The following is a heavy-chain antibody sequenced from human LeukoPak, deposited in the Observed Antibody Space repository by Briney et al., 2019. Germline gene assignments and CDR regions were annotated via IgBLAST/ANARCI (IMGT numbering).Heavy chain of an antibody. J-gene: IGHJ4*02. D-gene: IGHD5-12*01. CDR3: ARAKYSGYDHEVGY. CDR2: IRSDGSIT. V-gene: IGHV3-74*01. Sequence: PGGSLRLSCAASGFTFSGYWMHWVRQAPGKGLAWVSVIRSDGSITTYADPVKGRFTISRDTAKNTLYLQMNSLRDEDTAVYYCARAKYSGYDHEVGYWGQGTLVTVSS. CDR1: GFTFSGYW.